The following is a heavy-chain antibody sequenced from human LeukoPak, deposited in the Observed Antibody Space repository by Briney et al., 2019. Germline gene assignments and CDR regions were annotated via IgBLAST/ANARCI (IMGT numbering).Heavy chain of an antibody. J-gene: IGHJ4*02. D-gene: IGHD4-17*01. V-gene: IGHV3-21*01. CDR2: ISSSSSYI. CDR1: GFTFSSYS. Sequence: GGSLRLSCAASGFTFSSYSMNWVRQAPGKGLEWVSSISSSSSYIYYADSVKGRFTISRDNAKNSLYLQMNSLRAEDTAVYYCARDQLTTETSPVDYWGQGTLVTVSS. CDR3: ARDQLTTETSPVDY.